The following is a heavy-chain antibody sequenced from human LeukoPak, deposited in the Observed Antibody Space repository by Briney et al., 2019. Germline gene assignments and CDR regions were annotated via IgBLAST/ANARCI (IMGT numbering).Heavy chain of an antibody. CDR2: FDPEDGET. J-gene: IGHJ6*02. Sequence: ASVKVSCKVSGYTLTELSMHWVRQAPGKGLEWMGGFDPEDGETIYAQKFQGRVTMTEDTSTDTAYMELSSLRSEDTAVYYCATALYYYDSSGYPPLGYWGQGTTVTVSS. CDR1: GYTLTELS. D-gene: IGHD3-22*01. V-gene: IGHV1-24*01. CDR3: ATALYYYDSSGYPPLGY.